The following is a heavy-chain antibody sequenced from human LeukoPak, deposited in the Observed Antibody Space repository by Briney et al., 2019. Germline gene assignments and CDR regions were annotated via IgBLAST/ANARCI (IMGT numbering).Heavy chain of an antibody. J-gene: IGHJ4*02. V-gene: IGHV4-59*08. Sequence: SETLSLTCTVSGGSISGYYWSWIRQPPGKGLEWIAYIYYSGSTNYNPSLKSRVTISVDTSKNQFSLKLSSVTAADTAVYYCARHSAIAAAGISSYGYWGQGTLVTVSS. CDR2: IYYSGST. CDR3: ARHSAIAAAGISSYGY. CDR1: GGSISGYY. D-gene: IGHD6-13*01.